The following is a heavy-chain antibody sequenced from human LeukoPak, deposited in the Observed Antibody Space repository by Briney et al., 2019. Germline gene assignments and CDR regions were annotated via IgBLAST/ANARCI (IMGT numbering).Heavy chain of an antibody. V-gene: IGHV3-21*01. Sequence: GGSLRLSCAVSGFTFSSYTMNWVRQAPGKGPEWVSSISSSSSYIYYADSVKGRFTISRDNAKNSLYLQMNSLRAEDTAVYYCARDRGNQRGYYYYYMDVWGKGTTVTVSS. J-gene: IGHJ6*03. CDR2: ISSSSSYI. D-gene: IGHD1-14*01. CDR3: ARDRGNQRGYYYYYMDV. CDR1: GFTFSSYT.